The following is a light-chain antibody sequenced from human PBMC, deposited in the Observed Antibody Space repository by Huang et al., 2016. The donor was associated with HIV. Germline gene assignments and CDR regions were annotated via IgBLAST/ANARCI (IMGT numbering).Light chain of an antibody. Sequence: DIQMTQSPSTLSASVGDRVTITCRASQNINSWLAWYQQKPGKAPKLLIYEACHLGSGVPSRFSGSGSGTEFTLTIASLQPDDLATYYCQHYNSYSCTFGQGTKLDIK. CDR3: QHYNSYSCT. CDR1: QNINSW. V-gene: IGKV1-5*03. J-gene: IGKJ2*02. CDR2: EAC.